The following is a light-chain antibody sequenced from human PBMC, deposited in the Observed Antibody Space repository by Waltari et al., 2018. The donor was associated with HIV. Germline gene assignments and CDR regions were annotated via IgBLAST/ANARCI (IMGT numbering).Light chain of an antibody. CDR1: TSNIGAGYD. CDR2: GDS. J-gene: IGLJ3*02. Sequence: SVLTQPPSVSGAPGQWVTISCSGNTSNIGAGYDVPWYRQFPGSAPELVVYGDSIRPLGVPDRFSGSKSGVSASLAISGLQPEDEGDYYCQSYDNNLSGLWVFGGGTKLTVL. V-gene: IGLV1-40*01. CDR3: QSYDNNLSGLWV.